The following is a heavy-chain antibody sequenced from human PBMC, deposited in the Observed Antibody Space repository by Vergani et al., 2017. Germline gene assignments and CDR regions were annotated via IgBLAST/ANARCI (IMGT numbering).Heavy chain of an antibody. Sequence: QVQLVQSGPEVKKPGASVKVSCKASGYDFTNYGLGWVRQAPGPGLEWMGWISAYNGNTKYAQQFQGRVSVTTDTSTTTVYMELRRLTSDDTAVYYCARGQSGSYYRYFEHWGQGTLVIVSS. CDR3: ARGQSGSYYRYFEH. D-gene: IGHD3-10*01. CDR1: GYDFTNYG. V-gene: IGHV1-18*01. J-gene: IGHJ1*01. CDR2: ISAYNGNT.